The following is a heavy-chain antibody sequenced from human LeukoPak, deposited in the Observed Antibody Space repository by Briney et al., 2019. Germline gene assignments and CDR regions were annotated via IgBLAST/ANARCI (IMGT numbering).Heavy chain of an antibody. J-gene: IGHJ4*02. Sequence: GGSLRLSCAASGFTFSTNWMHWVRQAPGKGLVWVSRIKGDGSITNYADSVKGRFTISRDNAKNTLYLQMNSLRAEDTAVYYCARENWCLDYWGQGTLVTVSS. CDR2: IKGDGSIT. CDR3: ARENWCLDY. CDR1: GFTFSTNW. V-gene: IGHV3-74*01. D-gene: IGHD2-8*02.